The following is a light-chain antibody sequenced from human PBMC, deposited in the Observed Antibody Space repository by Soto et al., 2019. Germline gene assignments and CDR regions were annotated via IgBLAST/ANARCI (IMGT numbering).Light chain of an antibody. CDR3: QQYNNSPPF. CDR2: GAS. Sequence: EIVMTQSPATLSVSPGERATLSCRASQSVSSNLAWYQQKPGQAPRLLIYGASTRATGIPARFSGSGSGTEFTLTISSLQSEDFAVYYCQQYNNSPPFFGQWTRLEIK. J-gene: IGKJ5*01. CDR1: QSVSSN. V-gene: IGKV3D-15*01.